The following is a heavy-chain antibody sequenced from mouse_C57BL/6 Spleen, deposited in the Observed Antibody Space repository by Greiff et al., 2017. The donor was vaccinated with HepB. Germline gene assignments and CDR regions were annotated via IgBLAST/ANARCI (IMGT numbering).Heavy chain of an antibody. CDR1: GFTFSSYA. V-gene: IGHV5-9-1*02. D-gene: IGHD3-3*01. Sequence: EVKLVESGEGLVKPGGSLKLSCAASGFTFSSYAMSWVRQTPEKRLEWVAYISSGGDYIYYADTVKGRFTISRDNARNTLYLQMSSLKSEDTAMYYCTREGLGPYYAMDYWGQGTSVTVSS. CDR2: ISSGGDYI. CDR3: TREGLGPYYAMDY. J-gene: IGHJ4*01.